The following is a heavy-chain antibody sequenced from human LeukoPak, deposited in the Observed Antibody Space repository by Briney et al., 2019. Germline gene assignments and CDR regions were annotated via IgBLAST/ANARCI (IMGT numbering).Heavy chain of an antibody. Sequence: ASVKVSCKASGYTFTGYYMHWVRQAPGQGLEWMGWINPNSGGTNYAQKFQGRVTMTRDTSISTAYMELSRLRSDDTAVYYCARAPYYYDSSGYFDYWGQGTLVTVSS. CDR3: ARAPYYYDSSGYFDY. J-gene: IGHJ4*02. V-gene: IGHV1-2*02. CDR2: INPNSGGT. CDR1: GYTFTGYY. D-gene: IGHD3-22*01.